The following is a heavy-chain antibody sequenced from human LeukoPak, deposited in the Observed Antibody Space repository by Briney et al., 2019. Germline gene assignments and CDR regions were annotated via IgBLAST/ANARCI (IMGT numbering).Heavy chain of an antibody. CDR3: ARIHRYCGGGACYVLDN. CDR1: GGSFSGYY. J-gene: IGHJ4*02. Sequence: SETLSLTCAVYGGSFSGYYWSWIRQPPGKGLEWIGEINHSGSTNYNPSFKSRITISVDTSRNQFSLQLSSVTAADTAVYYCARIHRYCGGGACYVLDNWGQGTLVAVSS. D-gene: IGHD2-15*01. CDR2: INHSGST. V-gene: IGHV4-34*01.